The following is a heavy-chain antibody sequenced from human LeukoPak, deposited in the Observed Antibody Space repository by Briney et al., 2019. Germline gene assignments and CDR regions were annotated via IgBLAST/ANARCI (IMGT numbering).Heavy chain of an antibody. J-gene: IGHJ5*02. CDR3: ARGLSCSGNTCYAAHFDP. D-gene: IGHD2-15*01. V-gene: IGHV1-18*01. CDR1: GDTFTTYG. Sequence: VASVKVSCEASGDTFTTYGITWVRQAPGQGLEWMGWISGYNGNTEYTQKFQGRVAMTRDTSTSTAYMELRSLRSDDTAVYYCARGLSCSGNTCYAAHFDPWGQGTLVTVSS. CDR2: ISGYNGNT.